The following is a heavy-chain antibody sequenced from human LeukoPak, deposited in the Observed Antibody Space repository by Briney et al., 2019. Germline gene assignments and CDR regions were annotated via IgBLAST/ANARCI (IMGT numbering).Heavy chain of an antibody. CDR1: GYTFTSYG. D-gene: IGHD3-10*01. Sequence: ASVKVSCKASGYTFTSYGISWVRQAPGQGLEWMGWISAYNGNTNYAQKLQGRVTMTTDTSTSTAYMELSSLRSEDTAVYYCARGGSGSYVYYYGMDVWGQGTTVTVSS. J-gene: IGHJ6*02. V-gene: IGHV1-18*01. CDR2: ISAYNGNT. CDR3: ARGGSGSYVYYYGMDV.